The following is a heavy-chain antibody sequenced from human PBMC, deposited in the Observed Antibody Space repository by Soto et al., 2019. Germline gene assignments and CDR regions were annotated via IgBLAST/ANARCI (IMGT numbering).Heavy chain of an antibody. CDR3: AKDHLFPDLPTVTTLSSGFYGMDV. V-gene: IGHV3-23*01. D-gene: IGHD4-17*01. J-gene: IGHJ6*02. Sequence: GGSLRLSCAASGFTFSSYAMSWVRRAPGKGLEWVSAISGSGGSTYYADSVKGRFTISRDNSKNTLYLQMNSLRADDTAVYYCAKDHLFPDLPTVTTLSSGFYGMDVWGQGTTVTVSS. CDR2: ISGSGGST. CDR1: GFTFSSYA.